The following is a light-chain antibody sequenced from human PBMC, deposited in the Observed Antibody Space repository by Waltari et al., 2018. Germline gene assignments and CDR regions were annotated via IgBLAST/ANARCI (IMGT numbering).Light chain of an antibody. CDR2: WVS. Sequence: QSALTQPASVSGSPGQSITISCTGTSSDVGGYNYVSWYQQYPGKAPQLMIYWVSYRPSWISNRFSGSKSCNTATLTISALQAEDEADYYCSSYTSTKTGVFGTGTKVTVL. CDR3: SSYTSTKTGV. CDR1: SSDVGGYNY. V-gene: IGLV2-14*01. J-gene: IGLJ1*01.